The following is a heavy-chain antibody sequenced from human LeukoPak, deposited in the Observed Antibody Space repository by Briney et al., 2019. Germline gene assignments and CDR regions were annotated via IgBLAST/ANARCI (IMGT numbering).Heavy chain of an antibody. V-gene: IGHV3-23*01. CDR2: ISGSGGST. J-gene: IGHJ4*02. CDR3: AKDMSAEESYYDHIDY. CDR1: GFTFSSYA. D-gene: IGHD1-26*01. Sequence: PGGSLRLSCAASGFTFSSYAMSWVRRAPGKGLEWVSAISGSGGSTYYADSVKGRFTISRDNSKNTLYLQMNSLRAEDTAVYYCAKDMSAEESYYDHIDYWGQGTLVTVSS.